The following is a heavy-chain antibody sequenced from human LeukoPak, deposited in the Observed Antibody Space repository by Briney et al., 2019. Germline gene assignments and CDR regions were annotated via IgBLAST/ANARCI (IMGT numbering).Heavy chain of an antibody. D-gene: IGHD5-12*01. V-gene: IGHV1-8*01. CDR1: GYTFTGYD. J-gene: IGHJ4*02. CDR2: MNPNSGNT. CDR3: ARAPPTIGKYYFDY. Sequence: ASVKVSCKASGYTFTGYDINWVRQATGQGLEWMGWMNPNSGNTGYAQKFQGRVTMTRNTSISTAYMELSSLRSEDTAVCYCARAPPTIGKYYFDYWGQGTLVTVSS.